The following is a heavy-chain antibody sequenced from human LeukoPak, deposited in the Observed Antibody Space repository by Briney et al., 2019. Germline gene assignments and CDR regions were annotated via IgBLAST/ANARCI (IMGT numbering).Heavy chain of an antibody. D-gene: IGHD3-22*01. CDR1: GGTFSSYA. Sequence: SVKVSCKASGGTFSSYAISWVRQAPGQGLGWMGGIIPIFGTANYAQKFQGRVTITTDESTSTAYMELSSLRSEDTAVYYCASSWYSSGYYWIEYFQHWGQGTLVTVSS. CDR2: IIPIFGTA. J-gene: IGHJ1*01. V-gene: IGHV1-69*05. CDR3: ASSWYSSGYYWIEYFQH.